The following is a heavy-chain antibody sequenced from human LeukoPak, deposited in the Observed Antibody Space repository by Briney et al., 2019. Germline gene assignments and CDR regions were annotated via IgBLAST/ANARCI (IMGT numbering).Heavy chain of an antibody. CDR1: GDSVSSNSAA. CDR3: ARPLFASGPGRIVFNI. V-gene: IGHV6-1*01. CDR2: TYYRSKWYN. D-gene: IGHD3-10*01. Sequence: SQTLSLTCAISGDSVSSNSAAWNWIRQSPSRGLEWLGRTYYRSKWYNDYAVSVKSRITINPDTSKNQFSLQLNSVTPEDTAGYYCARPLFASGPGRIVFNIWGKGKRVTVFS. J-gene: IGHJ3*02.